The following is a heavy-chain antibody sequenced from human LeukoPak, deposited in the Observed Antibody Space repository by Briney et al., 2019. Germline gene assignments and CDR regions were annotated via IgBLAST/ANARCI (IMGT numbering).Heavy chain of an antibody. CDR1: GFTFSSYS. CDR3: ARRDCSGGSCYSSSYYYYYYYMDV. J-gene: IGHJ6*03. D-gene: IGHD2-15*01. CDR2: IYHSGST. V-gene: IGHV4-38-2*01. Sequence: GSLRLSCAASGFTFSSYSMNWVRQAPGKGLEWIGSIYHSGSTYYNPSLKSRVTISVDTSKNQFSLKLSSVTAADTAVYYCARRDCSGGSCYSSSYYYYYYYMDVWGKGTTVTVSS.